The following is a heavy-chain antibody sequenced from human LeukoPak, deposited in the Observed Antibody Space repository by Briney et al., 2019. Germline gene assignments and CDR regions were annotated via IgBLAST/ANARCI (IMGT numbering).Heavy chain of an antibody. Sequence: PGGSLRLSCAASGFTFSIYSISWVRQAPGKGLEWISYISSSSTTIYYADSVKGRFTMSRDNAKDSLYLQMNSLRAEDTAIYYCARDTYSSSWYGAFDIWGQGTMVTVSS. V-gene: IGHV3-48*04. CDR1: GFTFSIYS. D-gene: IGHD6-13*01. CDR2: ISSSSTTI. J-gene: IGHJ3*02. CDR3: ARDTYSSSWYGAFDI.